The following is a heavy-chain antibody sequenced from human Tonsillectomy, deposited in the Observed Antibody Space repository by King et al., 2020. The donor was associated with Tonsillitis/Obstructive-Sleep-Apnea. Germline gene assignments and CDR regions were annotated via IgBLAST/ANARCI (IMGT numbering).Heavy chain of an antibody. CDR3: ARAQVVAAYYFDY. D-gene: IGHD2-15*01. CDR1: GFTFSDYY. Sequence: VQLVESGGGLVKPGGSLRLSCAASGFTFSDYYMSWIRQAPGKGVEWVSYISSSSSYTNYADSVKGRFTISRDNAKNSLYLQMNSLRAEDTAVYYCARAQVVAAYYFDYWGQGTLVTVSS. J-gene: IGHJ4*02. V-gene: IGHV3-11*06. CDR2: ISSSSSYT.